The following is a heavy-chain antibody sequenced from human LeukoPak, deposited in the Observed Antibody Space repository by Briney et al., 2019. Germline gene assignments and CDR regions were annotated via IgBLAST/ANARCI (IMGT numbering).Heavy chain of an antibody. CDR1: GFTFSSYG. CDR2: ISSSSSYI. Sequence: GGSLRLSCAASGFTFSSYGMSWVRPAPGKGLEWVSSISSSSSYIYYADSVKGRFTISRDNAKNSLYLQMNSLRAEDTAVYYCARVPGRVQYSSSWYVDYWGQGTLVTVSS. J-gene: IGHJ4*02. D-gene: IGHD6-13*01. V-gene: IGHV3-21*01. CDR3: ARVPGRVQYSSSWYVDY.